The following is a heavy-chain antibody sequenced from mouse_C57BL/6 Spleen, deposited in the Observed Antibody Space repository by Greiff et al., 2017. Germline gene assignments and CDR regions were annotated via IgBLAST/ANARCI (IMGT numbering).Heavy chain of an antibody. CDR1: GFTFSDYG. CDR2: ISSGSSTI. J-gene: IGHJ2*01. CDR3: ARDDYGNFDY. Sequence: EVQVVESGGGLVKPGGSLKLSCAASGFTFSDYGMHWVRQAPETGLEWVAYISSGSSTIYSADTVKGRFTISRDNAKNPLFLQMPSLRSEDTAMYYCARDDYGNFDYWGQGTTLTVSS. D-gene: IGHD2-4*01. V-gene: IGHV5-17*01.